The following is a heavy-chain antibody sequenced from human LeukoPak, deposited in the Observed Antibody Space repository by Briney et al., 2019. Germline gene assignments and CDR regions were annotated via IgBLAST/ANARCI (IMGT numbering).Heavy chain of an antibody. CDR1: GFTFSSNS. CDR2: ISSSSSYI. J-gene: IGHJ4*02. CDR3: ARDLFSLGYSYGPDY. V-gene: IGHV3-21*01. Sequence: GGSLRLSCAASGFTFSSNSMNWVRQAPGKGLEWVSSISSSSSYIYYADSLKGRFTISRDNAKNSLYLQMNSLRAEDTAVYYCARDLFSLGYSYGPDYWGQGTLVTVSS. D-gene: IGHD5-18*01.